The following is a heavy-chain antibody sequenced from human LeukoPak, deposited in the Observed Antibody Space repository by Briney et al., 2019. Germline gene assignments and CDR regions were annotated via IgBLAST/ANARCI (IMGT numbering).Heavy chain of an antibody. D-gene: IGHD2-21*01. CDR3: ARTRIVVVIAALDAFDI. CDR1: GGSISSSSYY. V-gene: IGHV4-39*07. J-gene: IGHJ3*02. Sequence: SETLSLTCTVSGGSISSSSYYWGWIRQPPGKGLEWIGSIYYSGSTYYNPSLKSRVTISVDTSKNQFSLKLSSVTAADTAVYYCARTRIVVVIAALDAFDIWGQGTMVTVSS. CDR2: IYYSGST.